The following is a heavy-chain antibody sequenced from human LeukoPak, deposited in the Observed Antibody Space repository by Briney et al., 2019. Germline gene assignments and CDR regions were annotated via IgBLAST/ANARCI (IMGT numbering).Heavy chain of an antibody. CDR3: ARDSAGTCSGAGCDPDDFDY. J-gene: IGHJ4*02. CDR1: GFSFSSYS. V-gene: IGHV3-48*01. Sequence: PGGSLRLSCAASGFSFSSYSMNWVRQAPGKGLEWISHISGRSTDTNYADSVKGRFTISRDNAKNSLHLQMNSLRVEDAAVYYCARDSAGTCSGAGCDPDDFDYWGQGTLVTVSS. CDR2: ISGRSTDT. D-gene: IGHD2-15*01.